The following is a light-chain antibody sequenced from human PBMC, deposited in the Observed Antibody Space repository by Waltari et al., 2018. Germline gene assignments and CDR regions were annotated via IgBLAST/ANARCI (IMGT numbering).Light chain of an antibody. J-gene: IGLJ3*02. CDR2: WNN. CDR1: MPHIGTSF. CDR3: AAWDDSLRRKV. V-gene: IGLV1-47*01. Sequence: QSVLTQPPSVSATPGPRVTLSSSDSMPHIGTSFVYWYQPFPGTAPKLLIYWNNQRPSGVPDRFSGSKSGTSTSLAISGLRSEDEADYYCAAWDDSLRRKVFGGGTKLTVL.